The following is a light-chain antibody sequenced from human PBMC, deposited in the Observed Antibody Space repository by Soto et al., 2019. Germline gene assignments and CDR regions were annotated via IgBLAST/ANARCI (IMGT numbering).Light chain of an antibody. CDR3: HHCDYLSV. Sequence: DIQMTQSPSSLSASVGDRVTITCQASHDITRFLNWYQHKPGRAPKLLIYDASILEAGVQTRFSGSGSGTHFAITISSLKREDVAAYDGHHCDYLSVVGPG. V-gene: IGKV1-33*01. J-gene: IGKJ3*01. CDR1: HDITRF. CDR2: DAS.